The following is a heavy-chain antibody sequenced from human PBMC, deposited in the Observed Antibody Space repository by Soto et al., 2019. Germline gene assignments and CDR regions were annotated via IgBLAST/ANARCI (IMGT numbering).Heavy chain of an antibody. J-gene: IGHJ5*02. CDR1: GYSCTDYG. CDR3: ARHGFYGDYSSNYFDP. CDR2: IYPSDSDT. D-gene: IGHD4-17*01. Sequence: PGESLSLSWKCSGYSCTDYGIAWVRQLPGKGLEYMGIIYPSDSDTRYSPSSQGQVTISADKSISTAYLQWSSLKASDTAIYYCARHGFYGDYSSNYFDPWGQGTLVTVSS. V-gene: IGHV5-51*01.